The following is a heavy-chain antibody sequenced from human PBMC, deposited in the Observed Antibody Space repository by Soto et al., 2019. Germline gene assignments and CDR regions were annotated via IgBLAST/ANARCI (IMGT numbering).Heavy chain of an antibody. CDR1: GFTFSSYA. J-gene: IGHJ4*02. V-gene: IGHV3-30-3*01. CDR2: ISYDGSNK. D-gene: IGHD3-10*01. CDR3: ARGSRDSYPGSRIFDL. Sequence: GGSLRLSCAASGFTFSSYAMHWVRQAPGKGLEWVAVISYDGSNKYYADSVKGRFTISRDNSKNTLYLQMSSLRAEASAVYFCARGSRDSYPGSRIFDLWGRGTRVTVSS.